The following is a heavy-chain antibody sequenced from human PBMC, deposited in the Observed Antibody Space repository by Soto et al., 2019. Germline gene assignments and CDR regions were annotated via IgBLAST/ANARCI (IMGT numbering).Heavy chain of an antibody. J-gene: IGHJ6*02. Sequence: QVQLVESGGGVVQPGRSLRLSCAASGFTFSSYGMHWVRQAPGKGLEWVAVISYDGSNKYYADSVKGRFTISRDNSKNTLYLQMNSLRAEDTAVYYCAKDRRGSGRVGMDVWGQGTTVTVSS. CDR3: AKDRRGSGRVGMDV. D-gene: IGHD3-10*01. CDR2: ISYDGSNK. V-gene: IGHV3-30*18. CDR1: GFTFSSYG.